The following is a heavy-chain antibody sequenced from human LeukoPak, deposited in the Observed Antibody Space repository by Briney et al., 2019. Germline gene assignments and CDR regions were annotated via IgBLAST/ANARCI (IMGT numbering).Heavy chain of an antibody. J-gene: IGHJ6*03. V-gene: IGHV1-18*01. D-gene: IGHD6-19*01. CDR3: ARDLHSSGWYAADYYMDV. CDR2: ISAYNGNT. Sequence: ASVKVSCKASGYTFTSYGIICVRQAPGQGLEWMGWISAYNGNTNYAQKLHRRLTMTTDTSTSTTYMELRSLRSDDTAVYYCARDLHSSGWYAADYYMDVWGKGTTVSLS. CDR1: GYTFTSYG.